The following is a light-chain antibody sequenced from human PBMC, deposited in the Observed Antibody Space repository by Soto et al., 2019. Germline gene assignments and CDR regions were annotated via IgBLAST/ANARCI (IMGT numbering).Light chain of an antibody. V-gene: IGLV2-8*01. J-gene: IGLJ3*02. CDR3: TSYVGNDIWV. CDR2: GVT. Sequence: QSALTQPPSASGSPGQSVTISCTGTSSDVGAYKYVSWYQQYPGKAPKLMIYGVTKRPSGVPDRFSGSKSGNTASLTVSGLQAEDEADYYCTSYVGNDIWVFCGGTKLTVL. CDR1: SSDVGAYKY.